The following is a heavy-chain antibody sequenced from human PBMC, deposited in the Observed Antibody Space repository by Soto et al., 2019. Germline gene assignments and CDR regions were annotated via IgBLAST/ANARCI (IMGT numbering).Heavy chain of an antibody. V-gene: IGHV1-69*13. Sequence: GASVKVSCKASGYTFTSYGISWVRQAPGQGLEWMGGIIPIFGTANYAQKFQGRVTITADESTSTAYMELSSLRSEDTAVYYCARDPGWNYNYYGMDVWGQGTTVTVSS. CDR3: ARDPGWNYNYYGMDV. CDR1: GYTFTSYG. CDR2: IIPIFGTA. J-gene: IGHJ6*02. D-gene: IGHD6-19*01.